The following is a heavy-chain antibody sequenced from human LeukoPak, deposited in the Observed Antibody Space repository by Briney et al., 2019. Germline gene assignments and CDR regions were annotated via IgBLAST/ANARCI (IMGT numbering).Heavy chain of an antibody. CDR3: AKDRDGYEVDY. V-gene: IGHV3-30*18. Sequence: GRSLRLSCAASGFTFSSYGMHWVRQAPGKGLEWVAVISYDGSNKYYADSVKGRFTISRDNSKNTLYLQMNSLRAEDTAVYSCAKDRDGYEVDYWGQGTLVTVSS. CDR2: ISYDGSNK. D-gene: IGHD5-24*01. CDR1: GFTFSSYG. J-gene: IGHJ4*02.